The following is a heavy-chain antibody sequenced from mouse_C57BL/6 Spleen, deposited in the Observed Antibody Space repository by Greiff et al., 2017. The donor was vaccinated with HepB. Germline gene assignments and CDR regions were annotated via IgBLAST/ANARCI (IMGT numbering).Heavy chain of an antibody. CDR2: IDPSDSYT. V-gene: IGHV1-50*01. Sequence: VQLQQPGAELVKPGASVKLSCKASGYTFTSYWMQWVKQRPGQGLEWIGEIDPSDSYTNYNQKFKGKATLTVDTSSSTADMPLSSLTSEDSAVYYCARSGYYGREFAYWGQGTLVTVSA. D-gene: IGHD1-1*01. CDR1: GYTFTSYW. J-gene: IGHJ3*01. CDR3: ARSGYYGREFAY.